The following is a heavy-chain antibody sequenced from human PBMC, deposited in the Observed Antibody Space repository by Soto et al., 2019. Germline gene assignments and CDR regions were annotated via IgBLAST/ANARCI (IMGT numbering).Heavy chain of an antibody. V-gene: IGHV3-53*01. J-gene: IGHJ6*02. Sequence: PGGSRSLSCAACGFTVSSNYMSWVRPAPGKGLEWVSVIYSGGSTYYADSLKGRFTISRDNSKNTLYLQMNSLRAEDTAVYYCASGDYVEEIDYYYGMDVWGQGTTVTVSS. CDR3: ASGDYVEEIDYYYGMDV. CDR2: IYSGGST. CDR1: GFTVSSNY. D-gene: IGHD4-17*01.